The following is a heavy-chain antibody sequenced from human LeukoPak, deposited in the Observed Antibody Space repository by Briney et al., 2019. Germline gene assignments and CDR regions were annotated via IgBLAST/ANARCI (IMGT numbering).Heavy chain of an antibody. CDR1: GGSISSSSYY. CDR2: IYYSGST. V-gene: IGHV4-39*01. J-gene: IGHJ4*02. CDR3: AKQSYYDFWSGQPQLLDY. Sequence: PXETXSXXXTVSGGSISSSSYYWGWIRQPPGKGLEWIGSIYYSGSTYYNPSLKSRVTISVDTSKNQFSLKLSSVTAADTAVYYCAKQSYYDFWSGQPQLLDYWGQGTLVTVSS. D-gene: IGHD3-3*01.